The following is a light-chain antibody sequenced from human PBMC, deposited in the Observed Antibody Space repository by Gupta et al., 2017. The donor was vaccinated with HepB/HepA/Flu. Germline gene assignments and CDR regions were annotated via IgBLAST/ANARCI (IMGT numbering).Light chain of an antibody. CDR1: QSVSSY. CDR2: DAS. J-gene: IGKJ5*01. Sequence: EVVLTQYPATLSLSPGERATLSCRASQSVSSYLGWYQQKPGQAPRLLISDASDRDTGIPARFSGSGSGTDFTLTISSLEPEDFAVYYCQQRGKWPLTFGQGTRLEIK. V-gene: IGKV3-11*01. CDR3: QQRGKWPLT.